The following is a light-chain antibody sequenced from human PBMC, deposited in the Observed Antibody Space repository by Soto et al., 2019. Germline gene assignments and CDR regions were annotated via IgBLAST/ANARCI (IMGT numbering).Light chain of an antibody. Sequence: EVVLTQSPGTLSLSPGERATLFCRAAQTIESRNLVWYQQKLGQPPRLLIYEGSTRATGVSDRFSGSGSGTVFTLTISALEPEDFALYYCHHYDRAVWTFGQGTKVETK. V-gene: IGKV3-20*01. J-gene: IGKJ1*01. CDR1: QTIESRN. CDR2: EGS. CDR3: HHYDRAVWT.